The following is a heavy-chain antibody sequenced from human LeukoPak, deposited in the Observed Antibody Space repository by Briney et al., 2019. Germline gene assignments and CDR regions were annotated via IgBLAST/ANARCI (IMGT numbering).Heavy chain of an antibody. D-gene: IGHD1-26*01. CDR2: INPNSGGT. V-gene: IGHV1-2*02. CDR3: ARFGAEGY. CDR1: GYTFTGYY. Sequence: ASVKVPCKASGYTFTGYYIHWVRQAPGQGLEWMGWINPNSGGTNYAQKFQGRVTMTRDTSISTAYMELSSLRSDDTAIYYCARFGAEGYWGQGTLVTVSS. J-gene: IGHJ4*02.